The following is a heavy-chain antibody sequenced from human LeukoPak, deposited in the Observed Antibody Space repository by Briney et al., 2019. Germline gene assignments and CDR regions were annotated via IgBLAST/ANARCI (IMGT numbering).Heavy chain of an antibody. CDR1: GFTFSNYW. D-gene: IGHD6-19*01. V-gene: IGHV3-74*01. Sequence: GGSLRLSCAASGFTFSNYWMLWVRQAPGKGRVWVSRIKGDGNHTIYADHVKGRFTISRDDAKNTPYLQMNSLRAEDTAVYYCAKDQGAIAVARVLDYWGQGTLVTVSS. CDR3: AKDQGAIAVARVLDY. J-gene: IGHJ4*02. CDR2: IKGDGNHT.